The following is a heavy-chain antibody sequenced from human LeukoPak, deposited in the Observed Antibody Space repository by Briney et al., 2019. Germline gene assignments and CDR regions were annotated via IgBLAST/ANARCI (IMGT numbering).Heavy chain of an antibody. CDR1: GFTFSSYG. CDR2: IRYDGSNK. Sequence: GGSLRLSCAASGFTFSSYGMHWVRQAPGKGLEWVAFIRYDGSNKYYADSVKGRFTISRDNSKNTLYLQMNSLRAEDTAVYYCARAGIVVVPAAMWGPVDMDVWGKGTTVTISS. CDR3: ARAGIVVVPAAMWGPVDMDV. V-gene: IGHV3-30*02. D-gene: IGHD2-2*01. J-gene: IGHJ6*03.